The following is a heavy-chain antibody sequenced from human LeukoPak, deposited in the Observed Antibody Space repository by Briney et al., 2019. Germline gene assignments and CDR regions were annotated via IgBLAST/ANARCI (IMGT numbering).Heavy chain of an antibody. Sequence: PSETLSLTCTVSGGFISSYYWIWIRQPPGKGLEWIGYIYYSGSTNYNPSLKSRVTISVDTSKSQFSLKLSSVTAADMAVYYCARVLGGLWYSSGWYNDWGQGTLVTVSS. V-gene: IGHV4-59*01. J-gene: IGHJ4*02. CDR2: IYYSGST. D-gene: IGHD6-13*01. CDR3: ARVLGGLWYSSGWYND. CDR1: GGFISSYY.